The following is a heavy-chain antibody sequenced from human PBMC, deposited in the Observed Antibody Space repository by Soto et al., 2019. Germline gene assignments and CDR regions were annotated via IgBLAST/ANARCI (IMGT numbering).Heavy chain of an antibody. CDR1: GFTFINYA. V-gene: IGHV3-23*01. Sequence: EVQVLESGGGLVQPGGSLRLSCAGSGFTFINYAMNWVSQAPGKGLEWVSSISGGGDAAFFPDSVRGRFTFSRDNSKNAVTLLMNRSVVDEKAVYYCASKLVGSTTRLNYWDFDLWCRGTLVTVSS. D-gene: IGHD2-21*01. CDR2: ISGGGDAA. CDR3: ASKLVGSTTRLNYWDFDL. J-gene: IGHJ2*01.